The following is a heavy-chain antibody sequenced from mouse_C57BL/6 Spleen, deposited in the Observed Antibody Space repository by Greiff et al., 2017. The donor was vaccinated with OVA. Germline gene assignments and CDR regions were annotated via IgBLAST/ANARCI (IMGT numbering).Heavy chain of an antibody. V-gene: IGHV2-2*01. Sequence: QVQLKESGPGLVQPSQSLSITCTVSGFSLTSYGVHWVRQSPGKGLEWLGVIWSGGSTDYNAAFISRLSISKDNSKSQVFFKMNSLQADDTAIDYCARNWEDSNFAYWGQGTLVTVSA. CDR1: GFSLTSYG. D-gene: IGHD2-5*01. CDR2: IWSGGST. J-gene: IGHJ3*01. CDR3: ARNWEDSNFAY.